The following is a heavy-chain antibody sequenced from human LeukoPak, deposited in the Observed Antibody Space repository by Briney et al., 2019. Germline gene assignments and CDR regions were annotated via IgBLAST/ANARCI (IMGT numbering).Heavy chain of an antibody. D-gene: IGHD6-19*01. CDR1: GFTFSIHA. J-gene: IGHJ4*02. CDR3: VKAASGGWYDTNFDY. Sequence: GSLRLSCAASGFTFSIHAMNWVRQAPGKGLEWVSVITGNSVNTFYADSVKGRFTIFRDNSKNTLYMYMNSLRAEDAAVYYCVKAASGGWYDTNFDYWGQGTLVTVSS. V-gene: IGHV3-23*01. CDR2: ITGNSVNT.